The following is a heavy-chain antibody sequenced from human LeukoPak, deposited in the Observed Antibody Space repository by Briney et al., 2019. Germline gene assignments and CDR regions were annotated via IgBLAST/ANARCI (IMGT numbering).Heavy chain of an antibody. CDR3: ARPNSGSFDY. CDR2: IYYSGST. CDR1: GGSISSSSYY. D-gene: IGHD3-22*01. J-gene: IGHJ4*02. Sequence: SETLSLTCTVPGGSISSSSYYWGWIRQPPGKGLEWIGSIYYSGSTYYNPSLKSRVTISVDTSKNQFSLKLSAVTAADTAVYYCARPNSGSFDYWGQGTLVTVSS. V-gene: IGHV4-39*01.